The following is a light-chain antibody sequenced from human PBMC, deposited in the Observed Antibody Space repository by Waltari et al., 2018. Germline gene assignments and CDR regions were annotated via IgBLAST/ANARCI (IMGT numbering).Light chain of an antibody. V-gene: IGKV1-39*01. J-gene: IGKJ1*01. CDR2: SAS. CDR3: QQSYRTLT. CDR1: QTISTY. Sequence: DIQMTQSPSSLSASVGYRVTITCRASQTISTYLNWYQQRPGKAPKLLIYSASTLQSGVPSRFSGSGSGTDFTLTISGLQPEDFATYYCQQSYRTLTFGQGTKVEIK.